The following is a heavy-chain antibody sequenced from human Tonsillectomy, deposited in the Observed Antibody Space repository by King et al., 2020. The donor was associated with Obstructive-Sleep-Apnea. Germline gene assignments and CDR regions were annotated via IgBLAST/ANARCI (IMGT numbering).Heavy chain of an antibody. Sequence: QLVQSGAEVKKPGASVKVSCKASGYTFTGYYMHWVRQAPGQGLEWMGWINPNSGGTNYAQKFQGWVTMTRDTSITTAYMELSRLGSDDTAVYYCAREFLCCSGGSCYFDYWGQGTLVTVSS. CDR2: INPNSGGT. J-gene: IGHJ4*02. CDR3: AREFLCCSGGSCYFDY. V-gene: IGHV1-2*04. CDR1: GYTFTGYY. D-gene: IGHD2-15*01.